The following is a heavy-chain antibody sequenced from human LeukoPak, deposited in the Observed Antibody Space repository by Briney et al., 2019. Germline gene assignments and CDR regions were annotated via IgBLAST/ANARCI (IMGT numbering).Heavy chain of an antibody. Sequence: SVKVSCKASGGTFSSYAISRVRQAPGQGLEWMGGIIPIFGTANYAQKFQGRVTITADESTSTAYMELSSLRSEDTAVYYCARDRRGVRAFDYWGQGTLVTVSS. CDR2: IIPIFGTA. J-gene: IGHJ4*02. V-gene: IGHV1-69*13. D-gene: IGHD3-10*01. CDR3: ARDRRGVRAFDY. CDR1: GGTFSSYA.